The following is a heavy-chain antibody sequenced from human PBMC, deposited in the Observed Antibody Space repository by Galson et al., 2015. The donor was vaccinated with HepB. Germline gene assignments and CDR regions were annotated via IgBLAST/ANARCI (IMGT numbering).Heavy chain of an antibody. J-gene: IGHJ5*02. Sequence: SLRLSCAASGFTFDDYAMHWVRQAPGKGLEWVSGISWNSGSIGYADSVKGRFTISRDNAKNSLYLQMNSLRAEDTALYYCAKDIDGPFDPWGQGTLVTVSS. CDR3: AKDIDGPFDP. CDR2: ISWNSGSI. CDR1: GFTFDDYA. V-gene: IGHV3-9*01. D-gene: IGHD5-24*01.